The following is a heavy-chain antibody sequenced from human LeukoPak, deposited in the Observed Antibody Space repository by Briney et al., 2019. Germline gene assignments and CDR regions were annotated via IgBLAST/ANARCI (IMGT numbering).Heavy chain of an antibody. Sequence: TSQTLSLTCAISGVSVSSNSAAWNWIRQSPSRGLEWLGRTYYRSKWYNDYAVSVKSRITINPDTSKNQFSLQLNSVTPEDTAVYYCARVRVAGTEGLDYGMDVWGQGTTVTVSS. CDR2: TYYRSKWYN. V-gene: IGHV6-1*01. J-gene: IGHJ6*02. CDR1: GVSVSSNSAA. D-gene: IGHD6-19*01. CDR3: ARVRVAGTEGLDYGMDV.